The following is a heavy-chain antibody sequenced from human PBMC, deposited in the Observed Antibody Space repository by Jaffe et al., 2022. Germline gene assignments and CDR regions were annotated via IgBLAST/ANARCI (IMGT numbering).Heavy chain of an antibody. CDR3: ARLPGFVVVPAAIVDY. CDR2: IYYSGST. V-gene: IGHV4-39*01. J-gene: IGHJ4*02. CDR1: GGSISSSSYY. Sequence: QLQLQESGPGLVKPSETLSLTCTVSGGSISSSSYYWGWIRQPPGKGLEWIGSIYYSGSTYYNPSLKSRVTISVDTSKNQFSLKLSSVTAADTAVYYCARLPGFVVVPAAIVDYWGQGTLVTVSS. D-gene: IGHD2-2*01.